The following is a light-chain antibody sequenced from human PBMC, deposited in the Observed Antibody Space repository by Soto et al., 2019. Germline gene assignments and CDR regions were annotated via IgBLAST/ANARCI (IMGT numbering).Light chain of an antibody. CDR1: SSDVGNYNY. V-gene: IGLV2-11*01. Sequence: QSALTQPRSVSGSPGQSVTISCTGTSSDVGNYNYVSWYQQHPGKAPKLMIYDVSKRPSGVPDHFSGSKSGNTASLTISGLQAEDEADYYCCSYAGSYTWVFSGGTKLTVL. J-gene: IGLJ3*02. CDR2: DVS. CDR3: CSYAGSYTWV.